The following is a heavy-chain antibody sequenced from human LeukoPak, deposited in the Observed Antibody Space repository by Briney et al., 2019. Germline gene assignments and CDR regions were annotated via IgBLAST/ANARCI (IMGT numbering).Heavy chain of an antibody. CDR2: INHSGST. V-gene: IGHV4-34*01. Sequence: ASETLSLTCAVYGGSFSGYYWSWIRQPPGKGLEWIGEINHSGSTNYNPSLKSRVTISVDTSKNQFSLKLSSVTAADTAVYYCARPKSYSGSYNYWGPGTLVTASS. J-gene: IGHJ4*02. CDR1: GGSFSGYY. CDR3: ARPKSYSGSYNY. D-gene: IGHD1-26*01.